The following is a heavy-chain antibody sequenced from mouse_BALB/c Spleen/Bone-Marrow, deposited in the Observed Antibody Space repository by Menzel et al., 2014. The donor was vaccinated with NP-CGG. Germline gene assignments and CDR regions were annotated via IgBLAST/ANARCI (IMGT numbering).Heavy chain of an antibody. CDR2: IWSGGST. CDR3: ARNMGSYYGYLAY. Sequence: QVQLKQSGPGLVQPSQSLSITCTVSGFSLTSYGVHWVRQSPGKGLEWLGVIWSGGSTDYNAAFISGLSISKDNSKSQVFFKMNSLQADDTAIYYCARNMGSYYGYLAYWGQGTLVTVSA. CDR1: GFSLTSYG. D-gene: IGHD1-2*01. V-gene: IGHV2-4-1*01. J-gene: IGHJ3*01.